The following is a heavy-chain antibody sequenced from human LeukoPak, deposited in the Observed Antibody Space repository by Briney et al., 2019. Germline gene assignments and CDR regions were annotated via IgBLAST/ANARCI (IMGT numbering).Heavy chain of an antibody. CDR3: ARGPTTVTRAFDY. CDR1: GGSISIYY. V-gene: IGHV4-4*07. Sequence: SETLSLTCTVSGGSISIYYWSWIRQPAGKGLEWIGRIYTSGSTNYNPSLKSRVTMSVDTSKNQFSLKLSSVTAADTAVYYCARGPTTVTRAFDYWGQGTLVTVSS. J-gene: IGHJ4*02. CDR2: IYTSGST. D-gene: IGHD4-17*01.